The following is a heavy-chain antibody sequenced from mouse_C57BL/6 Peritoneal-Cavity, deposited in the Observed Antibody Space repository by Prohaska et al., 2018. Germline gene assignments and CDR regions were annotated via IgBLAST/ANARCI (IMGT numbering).Heavy chain of an antibody. J-gene: IGHJ4*01. CDR1: GFSFNTYA. CDR3: VRTRGYAMDY. Sequence: EVQLVESGGGLVQPIGSLKLSCAASGFSFNTYAMNWVRQAPGKGLEWVARIRSKNNNYATYYAYSVKDRCTISRDDSESMLYLQMNNLKTEDTAMYYCVRTRGYAMDYWGQGTSVTVSS. V-gene: IGHV10-1*01. CDR2: IRSKNNNYAT.